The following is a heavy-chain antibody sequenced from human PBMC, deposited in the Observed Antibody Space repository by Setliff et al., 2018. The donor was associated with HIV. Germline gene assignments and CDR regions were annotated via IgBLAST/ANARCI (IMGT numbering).Heavy chain of an antibody. Sequence: KPSETLSLTCTVSGGSFSSTTYHWGWIRQPPGKGLEWIGSIHSSGATYYNTSLKSRVVMSVDSSRSRFSLKLRSVTASDTAVYYCARHKTNYDFYAFDIWGQGTMVTVSS. D-gene: IGHD3-3*01. J-gene: IGHJ3*02. V-gene: IGHV4-39*01. CDR3: ARHKTNYDFYAFDI. CDR2: IHSSGAT. CDR1: GGSFSSTTYH.